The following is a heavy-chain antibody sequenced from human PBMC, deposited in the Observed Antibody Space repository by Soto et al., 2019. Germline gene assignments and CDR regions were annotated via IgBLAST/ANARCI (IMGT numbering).Heavy chain of an antibody. CDR3: ARGGSLGGFDI. V-gene: IGHV3-33*01. Sequence: QVQLVESGGGVVQPGRSLRLSCAASGFIFSSHGMHWVGQAPGKGLEWVAVIWYDGSNKYYADSVKGRFTISRDNSKNTLYLQMNSLRAEDTAVYYCARGGSLGGFDIWGQGTMVTVSS. CDR1: GFIFSSHG. CDR2: IWYDGSNK. J-gene: IGHJ3*02. D-gene: IGHD1-26*01.